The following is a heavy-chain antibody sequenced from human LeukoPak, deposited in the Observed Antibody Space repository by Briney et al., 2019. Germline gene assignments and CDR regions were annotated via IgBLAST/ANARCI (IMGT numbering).Heavy chain of an antibody. CDR1: GGSFSGYY. Sequence: SETLSLTCAVYGGSFSGYYWSWIRQPPGKGLDWIGEINHSGSTNYNPSLKSRVTISVDTSKNQFSLKLSSVTAADTAVYYCARANRNVRGVMKLDYWGQGTLVTVFS. CDR2: INHSGST. J-gene: IGHJ4*02. D-gene: IGHD3-10*01. V-gene: IGHV4-34*01. CDR3: ARANRNVRGVMKLDY.